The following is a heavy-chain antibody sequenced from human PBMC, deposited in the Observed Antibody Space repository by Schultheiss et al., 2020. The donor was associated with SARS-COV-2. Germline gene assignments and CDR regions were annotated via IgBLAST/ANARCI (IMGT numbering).Heavy chain of an antibody. J-gene: IGHJ4*02. V-gene: IGHV4-4*07. CDR3: ARNYYASGSMDY. CDR2: FYTSAST. Sequence: SETLSLTCTVSSGSISSYYWSWIRQPAGKGLEWIGRFYTSASTNYNPSLKSRVTMSVDTSKNQFSLKLFSVTAADTAVYYCARNYYASGSMDYWGQGTRVTVSS. D-gene: IGHD3-10*01. CDR1: SGSISSYY.